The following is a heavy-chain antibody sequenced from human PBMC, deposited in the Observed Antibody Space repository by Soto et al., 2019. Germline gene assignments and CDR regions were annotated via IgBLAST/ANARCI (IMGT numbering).Heavy chain of an antibody. CDR1: GFTFGNYW. J-gene: IGHJ4*02. CDR2: ISDYGRI. CDR3: ARGGLEPFDH. V-gene: IGHV3-74*01. Sequence: LRLSCAASGFTFGNYWMHWVRQAPGKGLVWVSRISDYGRINYADSVKDRFIISRGDARSELYLQLNDLRVEDTATYYCARGGLEPFDHWGQGALVTVSS. D-gene: IGHD1-1*01.